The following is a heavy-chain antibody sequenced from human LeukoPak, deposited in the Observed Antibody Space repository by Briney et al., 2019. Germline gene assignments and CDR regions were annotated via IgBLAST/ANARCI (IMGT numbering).Heavy chain of an antibody. D-gene: IGHD5-24*01. CDR3: ARDSRDGYNA. CDR2: ISSSSSYI. V-gene: IGHV3-21*01. CDR1: GFTFSSYS. Sequence: PGGSLRLSCAASGFTFSSYSMNWVRQAPGEGLEWVSSISSSSSYIYYAASVKSRFTISRDNAKNSPYLQMNSLRAEDTAVYYCARDSRDGYNAWGQGTLVTVSS. J-gene: IGHJ4*02.